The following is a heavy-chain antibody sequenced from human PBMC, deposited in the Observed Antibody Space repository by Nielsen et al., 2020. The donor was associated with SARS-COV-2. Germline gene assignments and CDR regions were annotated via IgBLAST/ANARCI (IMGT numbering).Heavy chain of an antibody. J-gene: IGHJ4*02. Sequence: RQPPGKGLEWIGYIYYSGSTNYNPSLKSRVTISVDTSKNQFSLKLSSVTAADTAVYYCARGPSGSYYHFDYWGQGTLVTVSS. CDR3: ARGPSGSYYHFDY. D-gene: IGHD1-26*01. CDR2: IYYSGST. V-gene: IGHV4-59*01.